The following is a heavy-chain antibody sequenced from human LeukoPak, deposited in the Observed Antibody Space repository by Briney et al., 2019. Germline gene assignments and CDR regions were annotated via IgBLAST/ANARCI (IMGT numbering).Heavy chain of an antibody. Sequence: ASVKVSCKASGYTFTSYGISWVRQAPGQGLEWMGWISAYNGNTNYAQKLQGRVTMTTDTSTSTAYMELRSLRPDDTAVYYCATYPADCSSGWPGAYWGQGTLVTVSS. V-gene: IGHV1-18*01. D-gene: IGHD6-19*01. CDR2: ISAYNGNT. CDR1: GYTFTSYG. J-gene: IGHJ4*02. CDR3: ATYPADCSSGWPGAY.